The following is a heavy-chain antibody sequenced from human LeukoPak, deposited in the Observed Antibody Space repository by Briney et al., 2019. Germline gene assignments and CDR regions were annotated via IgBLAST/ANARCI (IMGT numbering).Heavy chain of an antibody. CDR2: ISGSGGST. CDR1: GFTFSSYA. CDR3: AKDYGLGYDQYNWFDP. V-gene: IGHV3-23*01. D-gene: IGHD5-12*01. J-gene: IGHJ5*02. Sequence: GGSLRLSCAASGFTFSSYAMSWVRQAPGKGLEWVSAISGSGGSTYYADSVKGRFTITRDNSKNTLYLQMNSQRAEDTAVYYCAKDYGLGYDQYNWFDPWGQGTLVTVSS.